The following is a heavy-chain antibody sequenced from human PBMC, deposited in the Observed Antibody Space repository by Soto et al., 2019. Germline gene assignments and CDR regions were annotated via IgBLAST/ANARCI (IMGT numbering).Heavy chain of an antibody. CDR3: ARQIYDSDTGPNFQYYFDS. Sequence: GESLKISCKGSGYSFAGYWITWVRQKPGKGLEWMGRIGPSDSQTYYSPSFRGHVTISVTKSITTVFLQWNSLRASDTAMYYCARQIYDSDTGPNFQYYFDSWGQGTPVTVSS. V-gene: IGHV5-10-1*01. J-gene: IGHJ4*02. CDR2: IGPSDSQT. CDR1: GYSFAGYW. D-gene: IGHD3-22*01.